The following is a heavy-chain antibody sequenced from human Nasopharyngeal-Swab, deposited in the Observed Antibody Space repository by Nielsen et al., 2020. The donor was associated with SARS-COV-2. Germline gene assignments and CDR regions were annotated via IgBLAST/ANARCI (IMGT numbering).Heavy chain of an antibody. J-gene: IGHJ6*02. CDR2: VPYDGSSK. V-gene: IGHV3-30*04. Sequence: SCAASEFVFSNYAMHWVRQTPGKGLEWVALVPYDGSSKFYADSVKGRFSISRDNPKNTLFLDMYSLRLEDTALYYCARDLAASGSRTYSKSDFGIDVWGQGTTVTVSS. CDR3: ARDLAASGSRTYSKSDFGIDV. CDR1: EFVFSNYA. D-gene: IGHD3-10*01.